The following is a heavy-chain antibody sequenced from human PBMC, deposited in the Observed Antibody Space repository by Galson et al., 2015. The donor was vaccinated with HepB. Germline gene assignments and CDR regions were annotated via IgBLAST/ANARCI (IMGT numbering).Heavy chain of an antibody. Sequence: SLRLSCAASGFTFSSYAMHWVRQAPGKGLEWVAVISYDGSNKYYADSVKGRFTISRDNSKNTLYLQMNSLRAEDTAVYYCARDVGPTATDDYWGQGTLVTVSS. V-gene: IGHV3-30*04. CDR2: ISYDGSNK. D-gene: IGHD4-17*01. CDR1: GFTFSSYA. J-gene: IGHJ4*02. CDR3: ARDVGPTATDDY.